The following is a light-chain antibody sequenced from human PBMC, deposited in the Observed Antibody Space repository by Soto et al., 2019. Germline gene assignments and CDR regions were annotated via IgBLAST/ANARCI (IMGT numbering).Light chain of an antibody. CDR3: CSYAGSFTFDV. Sequence: QSVLTQPASVSGSPGQSITISCPGTSSDVGNYNLVSWYQQFPGKAPKLIIYEGSRRPSGVSNRFSGSKSGNTASLTISGLQAEDEADYYCCSYAGSFTFDVFGGGTKLTVL. V-gene: IGLV2-23*03. CDR2: EGS. CDR1: SSDVGNYNL. J-gene: IGLJ2*01.